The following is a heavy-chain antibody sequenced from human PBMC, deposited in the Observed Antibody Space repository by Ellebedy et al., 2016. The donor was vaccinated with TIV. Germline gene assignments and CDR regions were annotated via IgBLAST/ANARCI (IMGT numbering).Heavy chain of an antibody. Sequence: AASVKVSCKASGYTFSSNGINWVRQAPGQGLEWMGWINPYNGDTEYAHKLQGRVTITTDTSTTTAYLELTSLRSDDTALYYCARGRARVRGVDYWGQGTLVTVSS. V-gene: IGHV1-18*04. J-gene: IGHJ4*02. CDR3: ARGRARVRGVDY. CDR2: INPYNGDT. D-gene: IGHD3-10*01. CDR1: GYTFSSNG.